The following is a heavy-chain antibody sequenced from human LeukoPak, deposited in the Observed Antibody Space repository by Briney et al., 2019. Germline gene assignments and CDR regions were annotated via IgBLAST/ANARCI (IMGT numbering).Heavy chain of an antibody. D-gene: IGHD3-3*01. CDR2: IYYSGST. CDR3: ARDTQHDNWFDP. J-gene: IGHJ5*02. CDR1: GGSISSSSYY. V-gene: IGHV4-39*07. Sequence: YPSETLSLTCTVSGGSISSSSYYWGWIRQPPGKGLEWIGSIYYSGSTYYNPSLKSRVTISVDTSKNQFSLKLSSVTAADTAVYYCARDTQHDNWFDPWGQGTLVTVSS.